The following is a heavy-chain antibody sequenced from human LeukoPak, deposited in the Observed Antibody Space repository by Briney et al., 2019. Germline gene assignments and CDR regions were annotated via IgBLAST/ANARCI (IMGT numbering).Heavy chain of an antibody. D-gene: IGHD3-3*01. CDR1: GFTFSSYG. V-gene: IGHV3-30*02. CDR2: IRYDGSNK. J-gene: IGHJ4*02. Sequence: GGSLRLSCAASGFTFSSYGMHWVRQAPGKGLEWVAFIRYDGSNKYYADSVKGRFTISRDNSKNTLYLQMNSLRAEDTAVYYCAKVQDAIFGVVPTGYWGQGTLVTVSS. CDR3: AKVQDAIFGVVPTGY.